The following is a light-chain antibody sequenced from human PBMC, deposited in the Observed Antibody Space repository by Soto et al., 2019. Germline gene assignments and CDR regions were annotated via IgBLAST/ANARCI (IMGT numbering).Light chain of an antibody. CDR3: NSFTTTNTYV. V-gene: IGLV2-14*03. J-gene: IGLJ1*01. CDR2: DVS. CDR1: SSDVGGFDH. Sequence: HSVLTQPASVSGFPGQSITISCTGASSDVGGFDHVSWYQQHPGKVPRLLIYDVSSRPSGVSDRFSGSKSGNTASLTISGLQAEDEADYYCNSFTTTNTYVFGTGTKVTVL.